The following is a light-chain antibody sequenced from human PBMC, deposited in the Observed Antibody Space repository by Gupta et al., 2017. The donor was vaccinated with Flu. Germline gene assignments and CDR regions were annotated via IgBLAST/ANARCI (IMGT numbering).Light chain of an antibody. CDR2: AAS. CDR3: QQSDSTPPWT. CDR1: QSISSY. J-gene: IGKJ2*02. Sequence: DIQMTHSPSSLSASVGDRVTITCRASQSISSYLNWYQQKPGKAPKLLIYAASSLQSGVPSRFSGSGCGKDLTLTISSRQPEDFATYYCQQSDSTPPWTFGQGTKLEIK. V-gene: IGKV1-39*01.